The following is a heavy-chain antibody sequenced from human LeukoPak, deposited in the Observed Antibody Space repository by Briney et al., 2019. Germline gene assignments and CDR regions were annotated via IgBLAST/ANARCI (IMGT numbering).Heavy chain of an antibody. CDR3: ARLQYPKYYFDY. CDR2: ISSSGSSI. CDR1: GFTFSDYY. V-gene: IGHV3-11*04. J-gene: IGHJ4*02. D-gene: IGHD4-11*01. Sequence: GGSLRLSCTASGFTFSDYYMTWIRQAPGKGLEWVSYISSSGSSINYADSVKGRFTISRDNAKNSLNLQMNSLRAEDTAVYYCARLQYPKYYFDYWGQGTLVTVSS.